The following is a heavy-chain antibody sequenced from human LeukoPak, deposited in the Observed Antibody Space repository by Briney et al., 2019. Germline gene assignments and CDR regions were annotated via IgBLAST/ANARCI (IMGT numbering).Heavy chain of an antibody. V-gene: IGHV3-7*01. CDR3: ARESGYTRLKLGGFDY. CDR2: IKQDGSEK. CDR1: GFTFSSYW. D-gene: IGHD7-27*01. Sequence: GGSLRLSCAASGFTFSSYWMSWVRQAPGKGLEWVANIKQDGSEKYYVDSVKGRFTISRDNAKNSLYLQMNSLRAEDTAVYYCARESGYTRLKLGGFDYWGQGTLVTVSS. J-gene: IGHJ4*02.